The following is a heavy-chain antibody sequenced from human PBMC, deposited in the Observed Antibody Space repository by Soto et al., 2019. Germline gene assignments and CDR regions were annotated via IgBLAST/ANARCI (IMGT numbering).Heavy chain of an antibody. V-gene: IGHV3-21*01. CDR2: ISSSSSYI. D-gene: IGHD3-22*01. J-gene: IGHJ4*02. Sequence: GGSLRLSCAASGFTFSLYSMIWVRQAPGKGLEWVSSISSSSSYIYYADSMRGRFTLSRDNAQNSLYLQMNSLRVDDTAVYYCVRARATDSRPDYWGQGTLVTVSS. CDR3: VRARATDSRPDY. CDR1: GFTFSLYS.